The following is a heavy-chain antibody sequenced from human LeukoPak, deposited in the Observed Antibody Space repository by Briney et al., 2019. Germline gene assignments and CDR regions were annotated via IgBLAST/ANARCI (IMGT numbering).Heavy chain of an antibody. D-gene: IGHD2-15*01. CDR1: GFTFNNAW. CDR2: IKSKTDGGTT. J-gene: IGHJ4*02. Sequence: GGSLRLSCAASGFTFNNAWMSWVRQAPGKGLEWVGRIKSKTDGGTTDYAAPVKGRFTISRDDSKNTLYLQMNSLKTEDTAVYYCAKLPSGSCYPYYFDYWGQGTLVTVSS. CDR3: AKLPSGSCYPYYFDY. V-gene: IGHV3-15*01.